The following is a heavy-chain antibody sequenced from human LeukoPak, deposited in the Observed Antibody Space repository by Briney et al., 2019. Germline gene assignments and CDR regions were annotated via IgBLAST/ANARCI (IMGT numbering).Heavy chain of an antibody. D-gene: IGHD6-19*01. CDR3: ARVRAVAGLDY. J-gene: IGHJ4*02. CDR2: ISAYNGNT. V-gene: IGHV1-18*01. CDR1: GYTFT. Sequence: ASVKVSCKASGYTFTISWVRQAPGQGLEWMGWISAYNGNTNYAQKLQGRVTMTTDTSTSTAYMELRSLRSDDTAVYYCARVRAVAGLDYWGQGTLVTVSS.